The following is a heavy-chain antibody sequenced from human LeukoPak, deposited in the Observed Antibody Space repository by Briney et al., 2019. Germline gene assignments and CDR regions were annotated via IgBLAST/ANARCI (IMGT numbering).Heavy chain of an antibody. CDR2: IFYNGSP. V-gene: IGHV4-34*01. CDR3: ARGVYGGNSFDY. J-gene: IGHJ4*02. CDR1: GGSFSGYY. D-gene: IGHD4-23*01. Sequence: PSETLSLTCAVYGGSFSGYYWSWIRQSPGRGLEWLGNIFYNGSPYYNPSLKSRVAISVDTSKNHFSLTLNAVTAADTAVYYCARGVYGGNSFDYWGQGTLVTVSS.